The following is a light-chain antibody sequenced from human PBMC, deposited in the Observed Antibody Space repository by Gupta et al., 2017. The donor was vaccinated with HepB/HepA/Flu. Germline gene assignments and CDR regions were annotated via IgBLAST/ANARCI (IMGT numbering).Light chain of an antibody. Sequence: QLVLTQSPSASASLGTSVKLTCTLLSGLSRSAIAWHQQQPEKGPRVLMQVNNDGSHIKGVRIPDRFSGSTSGAEHYLTISSRQAEDEAYYYCQAWGTGTWVFGGGTKLTVL. CDR3: QAWGTGTWV. CDR2: VNNDGSH. V-gene: IGLV4-69*01. CDR1: SGLSRSA. J-gene: IGLJ3*02.